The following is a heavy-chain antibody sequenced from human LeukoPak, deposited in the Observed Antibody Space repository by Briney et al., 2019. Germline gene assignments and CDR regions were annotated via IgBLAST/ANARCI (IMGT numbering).Heavy chain of an antibody. J-gene: IGHJ4*02. V-gene: IGHV4-30-4*01. Sequence: SQTLSLTCTVSGGSISSGDYYWSWISQPPGKGLEWIGYIYYSGSTYYNPSLKSRVTISVDTSKNQFSLKLSSVTAADTAVYYCAREVGQKYYYDSSVWSDYWGQGTLVTVSS. CDR2: IYYSGST. CDR3: AREVGQKYYYDSSVWSDY. D-gene: IGHD3-22*01. CDR1: GGSISSGDYY.